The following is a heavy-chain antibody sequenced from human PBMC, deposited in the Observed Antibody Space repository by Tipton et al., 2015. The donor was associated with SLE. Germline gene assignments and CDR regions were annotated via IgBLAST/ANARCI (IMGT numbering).Heavy chain of an antibody. CDR1: GGTSRDYF. J-gene: IGHJ4*02. D-gene: IGHD6-6*01. CDR3: ARTLAAQIDY. CDR2: VSHRGTT. Sequence: TLSLTCAVYGGTSRDYFWSWIRQPPGKGLEWIGEVSHRGTTNYNPSLKSRVTISVDTSKNQFSLKLSSVTAADTAVYYCARTLAAQIDYWGQGTLVTVSS. V-gene: IGHV4-34*08.